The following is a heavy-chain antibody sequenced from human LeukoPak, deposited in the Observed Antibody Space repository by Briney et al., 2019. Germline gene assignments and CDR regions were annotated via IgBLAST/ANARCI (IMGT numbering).Heavy chain of an antibody. J-gene: IGHJ6*02. CDR1: GFTFSSYA. Sequence: GSLRLSCAASGFTFSSYAMSWVRQAPGKGLEWVSAISGSGGSTYYADSVKGRFTISRDNSKNTLYLQMNSLRAEDTAVYYCAKGHCSSTSCYPRNYYYYGMDVWGQGTTVTVSS. V-gene: IGHV3-23*01. D-gene: IGHD2-2*01. CDR2: ISGSGGST. CDR3: AKGHCSSTSCYPRNYYYYGMDV.